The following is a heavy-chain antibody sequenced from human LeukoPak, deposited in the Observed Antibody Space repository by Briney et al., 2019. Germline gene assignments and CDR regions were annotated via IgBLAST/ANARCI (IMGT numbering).Heavy chain of an antibody. J-gene: IGHJ4*02. D-gene: IGHD4-17*01. V-gene: IGHV4-34*01. CDR2: INHSGSA. CDR3: ARGQGTVTTH. Sequence: SETLSLTCAVSGGSFSAYYWAWIRQPPGKGLEWIGEINHSGSANYNPSLKSRVTISLDTSKNQFSLKLSSVTAADTAVYYCARGQGTVTTHWGQGTLVTVSS. CDR1: GGSFSAYY.